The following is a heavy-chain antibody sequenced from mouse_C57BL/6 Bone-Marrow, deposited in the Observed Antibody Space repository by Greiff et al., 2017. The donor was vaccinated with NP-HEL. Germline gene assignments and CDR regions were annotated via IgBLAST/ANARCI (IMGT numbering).Heavy chain of an antibody. V-gene: IGHV5-16*01. CDR1: GFTFSDYY. CDR3: ARENYYGSSVYWYFDV. Sequence: EVKLVESEGGLVQPGSSMKLSCTASGFTFSDYYMAWVRQVPEKGLEWVANINYDGSSTYYLDSLKSRFIISRDNAKNILYLQMSSLKSEDTATYYCARENYYGSSVYWYFDVWGTGTTVTVSS. CDR2: INYDGSST. J-gene: IGHJ1*03. D-gene: IGHD1-1*01.